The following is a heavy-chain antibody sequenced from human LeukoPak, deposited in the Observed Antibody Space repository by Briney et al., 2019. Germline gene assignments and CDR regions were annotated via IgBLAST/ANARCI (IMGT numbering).Heavy chain of an antibody. CDR2: ISYDGSNK. CDR3: AKAAGGYCSGASCYEVA. V-gene: IGHV3-30*18. Sequence: GGSLRLSCAASGFTFSNYGMHWVRQAPGKGLEWVAVISYDGSNKYYVDSVKGRFTISRDNSKNTLYLQMNSLRAEDTAVYYCAKAAGGYCSGASCYEVAWGQGTLVTVSS. D-gene: IGHD2-15*01. J-gene: IGHJ5*02. CDR1: GFTFSNYG.